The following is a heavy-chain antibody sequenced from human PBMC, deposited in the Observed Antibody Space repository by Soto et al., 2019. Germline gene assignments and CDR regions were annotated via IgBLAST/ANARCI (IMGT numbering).Heavy chain of an antibody. CDR2: INPNSGGT. CDR1: GYTFTGYY. V-gene: IGHV1-2*02. Sequence: GASVKVSCKASGYTFTGYYMHWVRQAPGQGLEWMGWINPNSGGTNYAQKFQGRVTMTRDTSISTAYMELSRLRSDDTAVYYCARDRELAYYYYGMDVWGQGTTVTVS. CDR3: ARDRELAYYYYGMDV. J-gene: IGHJ6*02. D-gene: IGHD1-1*01.